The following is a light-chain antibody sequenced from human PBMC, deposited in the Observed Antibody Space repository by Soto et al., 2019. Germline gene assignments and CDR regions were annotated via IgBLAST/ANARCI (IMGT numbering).Light chain of an antibody. CDR2: SAS. CDR1: QGISTY. CDR3: QHPNNAPYT. V-gene: IGKV1-27*01. J-gene: IGKJ2*01. Sequence: DIQMTQSPSSLSASLGDRGTITCRASQGISTYLAWYQQKPGKVPKLLIYSASTLPSGVPSRFSGSGSGTDFTLTISSLEPEDVAIYYCQHPNNAPYTFGQGTKLEIK.